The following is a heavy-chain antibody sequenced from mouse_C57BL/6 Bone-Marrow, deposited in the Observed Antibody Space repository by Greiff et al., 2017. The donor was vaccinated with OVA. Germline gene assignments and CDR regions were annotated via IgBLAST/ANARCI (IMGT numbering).Heavy chain of an antibody. J-gene: IGHJ2*02. V-gene: IGHV1-59*01. CDR2: IAPSDSYI. Sequence: QVQLQQPGAELVRPGTSVKLSCKASGYTFTNYWMHWVKQRPGQGLEWIGVIAPSDSYINYNQKFKGRATLTVDTSSSTAYMHLSSLTSEDSAVYYCARDGSRLYHHYWGQGTSLTVTS. D-gene: IGHD1-1*01. CDR1: GYTFTNYW. CDR3: ARDGSRLYHHY.